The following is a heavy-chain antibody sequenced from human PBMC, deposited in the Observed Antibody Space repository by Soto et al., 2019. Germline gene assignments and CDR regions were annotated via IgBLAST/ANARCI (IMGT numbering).Heavy chain of an antibody. J-gene: IGHJ4*02. CDR1: GYTFTSYW. Sequence: PGESLKISFQVSGYTFTSYWIGWVRQMPGKGLEWMGIIYPGDSDTRYSPSFQGQVTISADQSINTAYLQWDSLKASDTAIYYCARPANTVADHFDLWGQGTPVTVSS. D-gene: IGHD4-17*01. CDR2: IYPGDSDT. V-gene: IGHV5-51*01. CDR3: ARPANTVADHFDL.